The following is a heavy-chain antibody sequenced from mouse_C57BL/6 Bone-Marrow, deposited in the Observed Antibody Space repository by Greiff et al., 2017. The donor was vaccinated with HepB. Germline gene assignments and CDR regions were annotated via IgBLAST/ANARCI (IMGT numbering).Heavy chain of an antibody. J-gene: IGHJ2*01. D-gene: IGHD2-1*01. CDR1: GYSITSDY. V-gene: IGHV3-8*01. CDR3: ARSPFYYGNFLYYFDY. Sequence: DVKLQESGPGLAKPSQTLSLTCSVTGYSITSDYWNWIRKFPGNKLEYMGYISYSGSTYYNPSLKSRISITRDTSKNQYYLQLNSVTTEDTATYYCARSPFYYGNFLYYFDYWGQGTTLTVSS. CDR2: ISYSGST.